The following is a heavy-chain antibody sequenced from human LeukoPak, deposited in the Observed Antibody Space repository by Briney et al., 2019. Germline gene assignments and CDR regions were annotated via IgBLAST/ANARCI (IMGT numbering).Heavy chain of an antibody. Sequence: GGSLRLSCAASGFTFSSYAMSWGCEGLRPGLEWGSAINGSGGGTYYADSVKGRFTIPRDNSKNALDLQMNSLRAEDTAVYYCAKWRVYSSGWNEAFDIWRQGTMVTVPS. CDR1: GFTFSSYA. D-gene: IGHD6-25*01. CDR3: AKWRVYSSGWNEAFDI. V-gene: IGHV3-23*01. J-gene: IGHJ3*02. CDR2: INGSGGGT.